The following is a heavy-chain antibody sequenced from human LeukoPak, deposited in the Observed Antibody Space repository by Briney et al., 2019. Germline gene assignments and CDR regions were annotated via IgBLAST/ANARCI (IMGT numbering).Heavy chain of an antibody. CDR2: IYPDDSDT. D-gene: IGHD2/OR15-2a*01. Sequence: GESLKISCKGSGYSFTSYWIGWVRQMPGKGLEWMGIIYPDDSDTRYSPSFQGQVTISADKSISTAYLQWSSLKASDTAMYYCARRFPLLGDAFDIWGQGTIVTVSS. CDR3: ARRFPLLGDAFDI. J-gene: IGHJ3*02. V-gene: IGHV5-51*01. CDR1: GYSFTSYW.